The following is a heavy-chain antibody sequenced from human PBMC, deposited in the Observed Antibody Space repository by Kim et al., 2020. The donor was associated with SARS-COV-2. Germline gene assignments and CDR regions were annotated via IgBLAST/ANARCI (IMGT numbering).Heavy chain of an antibody. Sequence: ASVKVSCKASGYPFTSYAMHWVRQAPGQRLEWMGWINAGNGNTKYSQKFQGRVTITRDTSASTAYTELSSLRSEDTAVYYCARATGYGMDVWGQGTTVTV. CDR2: INAGNGNT. V-gene: IGHV1-3*01. D-gene: IGHD4-17*01. CDR1: GYPFTSYA. J-gene: IGHJ6*02. CDR3: ARATGYGMDV.